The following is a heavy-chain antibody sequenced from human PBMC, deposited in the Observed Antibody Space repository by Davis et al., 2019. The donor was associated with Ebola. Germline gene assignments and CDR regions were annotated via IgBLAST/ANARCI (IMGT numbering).Heavy chain of an antibody. J-gene: IGHJ4*02. CDR3: AKEEAKIVVVITTPPLDY. D-gene: IGHD3-22*01. CDR2: IASDGRYT. Sequence: GESLKISCAASGFTFSRHAMHWVRQAPGKGLEWVAVIASDGRYTYYADSVKGRFTISRDNSQNTLQLQMNSLRLEDTAVYYCAKEEAKIVVVITTPPLDYWGQGTLVAVSS. V-gene: IGHV3-30*18. CDR1: GFTFSRHA.